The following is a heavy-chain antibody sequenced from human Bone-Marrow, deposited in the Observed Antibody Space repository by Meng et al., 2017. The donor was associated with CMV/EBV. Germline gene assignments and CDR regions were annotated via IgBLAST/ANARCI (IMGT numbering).Heavy chain of an antibody. Sequence: SVKVSFKASGFTFTSSAVQWVRQARGQRLEWIGWIVVGSGNTNYAQKFQERVTITRDMSPSTAYMELSSLRSEDTAVYYCAAGSQTTVTTLGFDYWGQGTLVTVSS. CDR3: AAGSQTTVTTLGFDY. V-gene: IGHV1-58*01. CDR2: IVVGSGNT. J-gene: IGHJ4*02. CDR1: GFTFTSSA. D-gene: IGHD4-17*01.